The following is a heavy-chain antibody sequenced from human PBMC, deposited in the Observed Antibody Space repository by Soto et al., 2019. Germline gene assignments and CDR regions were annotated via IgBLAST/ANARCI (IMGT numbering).Heavy chain of an antibody. CDR3: ARGLHSLFDY. CDR1: GFTFSNYG. CDR2: IWYDGNNK. Sequence: QVQLVESGGGVVQTGGSLRLSCAVSGFTFSNYGMHWVRQAPGKGLEWVAVIWYDGNNKYYADSVKGRFTISRDNSNNTLYVQMTSLRAEDTAVYYCARGLHSLFDYWGQGTLVTVSS. D-gene: IGHD2-21*01. J-gene: IGHJ4*02. V-gene: IGHV3-33*01.